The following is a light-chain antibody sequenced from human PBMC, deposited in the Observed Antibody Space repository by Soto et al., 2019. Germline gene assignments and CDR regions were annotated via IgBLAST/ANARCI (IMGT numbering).Light chain of an antibody. Sequence: EIVLTQSPGTLSLSPGERATLSCRASHIISSNYLAWYQQKPGQAPRLLIYGASSRATGIPDRFSGSGSGTDFALTISRLEPEDYAVYYCQQYGTSPWPFGQGTKVKIK. CDR3: QQYGTSPWP. V-gene: IGKV3-20*01. CDR2: GAS. CDR1: HIISSNY. J-gene: IGKJ1*01.